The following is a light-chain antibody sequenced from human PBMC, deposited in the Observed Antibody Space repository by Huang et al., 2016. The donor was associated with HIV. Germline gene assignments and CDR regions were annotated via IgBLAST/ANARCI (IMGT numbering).Light chain of an antibody. Sequence: QMTQSPSTLSASVGDRVTITCRASQSISTFLALYQDQPGKAPKLLIYKASNLLNGDPSRFSGGGSWTDFTLTISSLQPDDSATYYCQEYGTYSAFGQGTKVEVK. CDR3: QEYGTYSA. CDR1: QSISTF. V-gene: IGKV1-5*03. J-gene: IGKJ1*01. CDR2: KAS.